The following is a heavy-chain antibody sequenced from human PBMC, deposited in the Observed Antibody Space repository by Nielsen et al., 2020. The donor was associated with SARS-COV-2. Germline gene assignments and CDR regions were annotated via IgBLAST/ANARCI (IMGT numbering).Heavy chain of an antibody. CDR3: ARVDGDSDY. D-gene: IGHD4-17*01. Sequence: SETLSLTCAVYGGSFSGYYWSWIRQPPGKGLEWIGEINHSGSTNYNPSLRSRVTISVDTSKNQFSLKLSSVTAADTAVYYCARVDGDSDYWGQGTLVTVSS. V-gene: IGHV4-34*01. CDR2: INHSGST. CDR1: GGSFSGYY. J-gene: IGHJ4*02.